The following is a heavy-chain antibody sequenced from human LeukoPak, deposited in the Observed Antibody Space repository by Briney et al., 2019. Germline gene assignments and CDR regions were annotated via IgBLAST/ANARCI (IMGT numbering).Heavy chain of an antibody. CDR3: AKGGYCTSPSCYSDY. V-gene: IGHV3-23*01. CDR1: GFTFSSYA. CDR2: ISGSGGST. Sequence: GGSLRLSCAASGFTFSSYAMGWVRQAPGKGLEWVSGISGSGGSTYSADSVKGRFTISRDNSKNTLYLQMNSLRAEDTALYYCAKGGYCTSPSCYSDYWGQGTLVTVSS. D-gene: IGHD2-2*01. J-gene: IGHJ4*02.